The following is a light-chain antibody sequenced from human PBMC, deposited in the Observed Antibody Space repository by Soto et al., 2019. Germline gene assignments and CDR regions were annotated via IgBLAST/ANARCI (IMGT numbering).Light chain of an antibody. CDR1: QSINPY. CDR2: DAS. CDR3: QQRSNWPLT. V-gene: IGKV3-11*01. J-gene: IGKJ4*01. Sequence: EVVLTQSPATLYSSPGESVTLSCRASQSINPYLAWYQQKPGQAPRLLIYDASYRAAGIPSRFSGSGSGTDFTLTISSLEPADFAIYHCQQRSNWPLTFGGGTKVEI.